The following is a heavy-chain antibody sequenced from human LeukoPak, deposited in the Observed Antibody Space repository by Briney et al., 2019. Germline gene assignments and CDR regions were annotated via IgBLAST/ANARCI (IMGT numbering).Heavy chain of an antibody. Sequence: ASVKVSCKASGGTFSSYAISWVRQAPGQGLEWMGGIIPIFGTANYAQKFQGRVTITADKSTSTAYMELNSLRSEDTAVYYCARIRIVGATPVSAFDIWGQGTMVTVSS. J-gene: IGHJ3*02. CDR3: ARIRIVGATPVSAFDI. V-gene: IGHV1-69*06. CDR1: GGTFSSYA. CDR2: IIPIFGTA. D-gene: IGHD1-26*01.